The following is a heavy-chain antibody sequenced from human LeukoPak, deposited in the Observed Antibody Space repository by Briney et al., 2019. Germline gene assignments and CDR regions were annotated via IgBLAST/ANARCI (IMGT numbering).Heavy chain of an antibody. CDR1: VASISNYY. D-gene: IGHD5-18*01. CDR2: ISTSGSP. J-gene: IGHJ4*02. V-gene: IGHV4-4*09. Sequence: PSETLSLTCAVSVASISNYYWSWIRQAPGKGLEWIGYISTSGSPNYNPSLKSRVSISLDTSNNRFSLDLNFVTAADTAVYFCASPRTSYRYTFDYWGPGALVTVSS. CDR3: ASPRTSYRYTFDY.